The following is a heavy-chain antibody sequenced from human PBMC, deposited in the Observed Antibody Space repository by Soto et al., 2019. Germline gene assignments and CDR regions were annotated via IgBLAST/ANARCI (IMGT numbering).Heavy chain of an antibody. V-gene: IGHV4-30-4*01. Sequence: SETLSLTCTVSGDSIRSGNHYWSWIRQPPGKGLEWIGYIYYSGSTYYSPSLKSRVTISVDTSKNQFSLKLNSVTAADTAVYYCARVTYDSADYWGQGVLVTVSS. CDR3: ARVTYDSADY. J-gene: IGHJ4*02. D-gene: IGHD5-12*01. CDR1: GDSIRSGNHY. CDR2: IYYSGST.